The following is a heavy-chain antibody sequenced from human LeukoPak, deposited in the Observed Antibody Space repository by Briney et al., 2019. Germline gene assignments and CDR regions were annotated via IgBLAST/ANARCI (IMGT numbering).Heavy chain of an antibody. D-gene: IGHD2/OR15-2a*01. J-gene: IGHJ6*02. V-gene: IGHV3-7*05. CDR2: IKQDGSEK. Sequence: GGSLRLSCAASGFTFSSYWMSWVRQAPGKGLEWVANIKQDGSEKYYVDSVKGRFTISRDSAKNSLYLQVNSLRAEDTAVYYCASTTISPVGGMDVWGQGTTVTVFS. CDR1: GFTFSSYW. CDR3: ASTTISPVGGMDV.